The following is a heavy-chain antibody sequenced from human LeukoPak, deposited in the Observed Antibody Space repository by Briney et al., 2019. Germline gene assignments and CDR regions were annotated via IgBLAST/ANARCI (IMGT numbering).Heavy chain of an antibody. J-gene: IGHJ4*02. CDR3: ARDDRITQAPWRAIVVVPAATGGGY. CDR2: INPNSGGT. Sequence: ASVKVSCKASGYTFTGYYMHWVRQAPGQGLEWMGWINPNSGGTNYAQKFQGRVTMTRDTSISTAYMELSRLRSDDTAVYYCARDDRITQAPWRAIVVVPAATGGGYWGQGTLVTVSS. CDR1: GYTFTGYY. V-gene: IGHV1-2*02. D-gene: IGHD2-2*01.